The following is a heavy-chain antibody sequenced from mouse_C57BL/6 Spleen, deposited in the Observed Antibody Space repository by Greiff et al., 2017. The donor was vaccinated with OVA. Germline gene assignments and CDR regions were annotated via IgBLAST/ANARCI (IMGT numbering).Heavy chain of an antibody. D-gene: IGHD2-5*01. CDR1: GYTFTSYW. V-gene: IGHV1-69*01. CDR2: IDPSDSYT. CDR3: ARNTNSNYVGFAY. Sequence: QVQLKQPGAELVMPGASVKLSCKASGYTFTSYWMHWVKQRPGQGLEWIGEIDPSDSYTNYNQKFKGKSTLTVDKSSSTAYMQLSSLTSEDSAVYYCARNTNSNYVGFAYWGQGTLVTVSA. J-gene: IGHJ3*01.